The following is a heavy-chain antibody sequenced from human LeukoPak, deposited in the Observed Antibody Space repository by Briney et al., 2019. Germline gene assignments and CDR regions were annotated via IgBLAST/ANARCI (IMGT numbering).Heavy chain of an antibody. CDR1: GFTFSSYA. D-gene: IGHD1-14*01. J-gene: IGHJ4*02. CDR3: AREFLTDKDY. CDR2: IKQDGSEK. V-gene: IGHV3-7*01. Sequence: GGSLRLSCAASGFTFSSYAMSWVRQAPGKGLEWVANIKQDGSEKYYVDSVKGRFTISRDNAKNSLYLQMNSLRAEDTAVYYCAREFLTDKDYWGQGTLVTVSS.